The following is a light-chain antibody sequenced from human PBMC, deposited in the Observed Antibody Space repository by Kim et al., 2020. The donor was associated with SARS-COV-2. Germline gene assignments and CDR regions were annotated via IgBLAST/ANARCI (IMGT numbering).Light chain of an antibody. V-gene: IGLV1-44*01. J-gene: IGLJ3*02. Sequence: GQRVTISGSGSSSNIGGNTVNWYQQFPGTAPRVLIYNNNQRPSGVPDRFSGSKSGTSASLAISGLQSGDEADYYCAAWDDSLSGWVFGGGTKLTVL. CDR1: SSNIGGNT. CDR2: NNN. CDR3: AAWDDSLSGWV.